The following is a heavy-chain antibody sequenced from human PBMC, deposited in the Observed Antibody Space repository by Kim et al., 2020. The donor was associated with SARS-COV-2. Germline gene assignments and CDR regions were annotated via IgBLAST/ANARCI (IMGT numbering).Heavy chain of an antibody. D-gene: IGHD3-3*01. CDR2: IKTDGSDK. CDR3: ATYDTTKSSPDP. Sequence: GGSLRLSCAASGITFSSYSLCWVRQAPGKGLEWVSIIKTDGSDKYYADSVKGRFTISRDNSKNSLYLQMSSLRAEDTAIYYCATYDTTKSSPDPLGQGTL. CDR1: GITFSSYS. J-gene: IGHJ5*02. V-gene: IGHV3-7*03.